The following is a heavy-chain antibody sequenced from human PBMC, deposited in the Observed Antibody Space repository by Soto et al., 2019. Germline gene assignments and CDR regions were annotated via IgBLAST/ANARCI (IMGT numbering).Heavy chain of an antibody. D-gene: IGHD2-15*01. CDR1: GGSIISGVYS. J-gene: IGHJ4*02. CDR2: IYSGAT. CDR3: AREDSGAFFDF. V-gene: IGHV4-30-2*01. Sequence: SETLSLTCAVSGGSIISGVYSWSGIRQPPGKGLEWIGYIYSGATHYNPSLESRVTIAMDRSKNQVSLSLKSVTAADTAVYYCAREDSGAFFDFWGQGTLVTVSS.